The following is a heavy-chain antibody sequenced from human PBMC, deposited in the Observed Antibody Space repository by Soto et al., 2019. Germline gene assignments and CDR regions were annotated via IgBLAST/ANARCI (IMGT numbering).Heavy chain of an antibody. D-gene: IGHD3-9*01. CDR3: ARHSSLRYFDWLLDAFDI. J-gene: IGHJ3*02. V-gene: IGHV4-31*03. CDR1: GGSISSGGYY. Sequence: SETLSLTCTVSGGSISSGGYYWSWIRQHPGKGLEWIGYIYYSGSTYYNPSLKSRVTISVDTSKNQFSLKLSSVTAADTAVYYCARHSSLRYFDWLLDAFDIWGQGTMVTVSS. CDR2: IYYSGST.